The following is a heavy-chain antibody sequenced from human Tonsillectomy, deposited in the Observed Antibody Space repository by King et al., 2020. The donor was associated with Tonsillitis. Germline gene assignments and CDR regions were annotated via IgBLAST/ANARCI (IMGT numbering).Heavy chain of an antibody. D-gene: IGHD3-16*01. Sequence: VQLVESGGGLIQPGGSLSLSCAASGFIVSSNYMSWVRQAPGKGLEWVSVLYSGGTTYYADSVKGRFTISRDNSKNTLYLQMNSLRAEDTAVYYCARAFHTYFDYWGQGTLVTVSS. CDR1: GFIVSSNY. V-gene: IGHV3-53*01. J-gene: IGHJ4*02. CDR3: ARAFHTYFDY. CDR2: LYSGGTT.